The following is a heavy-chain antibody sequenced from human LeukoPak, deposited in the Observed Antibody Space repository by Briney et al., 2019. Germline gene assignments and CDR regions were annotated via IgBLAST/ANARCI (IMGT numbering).Heavy chain of an antibody. Sequence: GGSLRLSCAASGFTFSSYAMHWVRHAPGKGLEWVAVISYDGSNKYYADSVKGGFTISRDNSKNTLYLQMNSMRAEDTAVYYCARDSSSWYWYYYYGMDVWGQGTKVTVSS. V-gene: IGHV3-30-3*01. CDR2: ISYDGSNK. D-gene: IGHD6-13*01. J-gene: IGHJ6*02. CDR3: ARDSSSWYWYYYYGMDV. CDR1: GFTFSSYA.